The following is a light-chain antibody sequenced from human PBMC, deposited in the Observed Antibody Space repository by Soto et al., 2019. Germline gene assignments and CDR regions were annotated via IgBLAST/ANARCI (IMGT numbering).Light chain of an antibody. Sequence: EIVLTQSPGTLSLSPGERATLACRASQSVSSNLAWYQQKPGQAPRLLIYGASTRATGIPARFSGSGSGTEFTLTISSPQSEDFAVYYCQQYSNWPSWTFGQGTKVDIK. J-gene: IGKJ1*01. V-gene: IGKV3-15*01. CDR3: QQYSNWPSWT. CDR1: QSVSSN. CDR2: GAS.